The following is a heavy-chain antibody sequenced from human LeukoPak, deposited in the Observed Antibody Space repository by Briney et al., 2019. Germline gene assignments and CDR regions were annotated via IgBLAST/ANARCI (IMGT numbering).Heavy chain of an antibody. D-gene: IGHD3-10*02. J-gene: IGHJ4*02. CDR1: GGSINTYY. Sequence: SETLSLTCTVSGGSINTYYWSWIRQPPGKGLEWIGNIFYSGSTYYNPSLKSRVTISVDTSKNQFSLKLSSVTAADTAVYYCASMFGEKDYWGQGTLVTVSS. V-gene: IGHV4-59*08. CDR3: ASMFGEKDY. CDR2: IFYSGST.